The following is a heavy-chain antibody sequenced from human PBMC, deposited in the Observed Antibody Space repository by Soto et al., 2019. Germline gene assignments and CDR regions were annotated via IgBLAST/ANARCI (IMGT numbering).Heavy chain of an antibody. Sequence: GGSLRLSCAASGFTFSSYAMHWVRQAPGKGLEWVAVISYDGSNKYYADSVKGRFTISRDNSKNTLYLQMNSLRAEDTAVYYCARGGREEQDPSAYYFDYWGQGTLVTVSS. CDR3: ARGGREEQDPSAYYFDY. CDR1: GFTFSSYA. CDR2: ISYDGSNK. J-gene: IGHJ4*02. V-gene: IGHV3-30*04. D-gene: IGHD3-16*01.